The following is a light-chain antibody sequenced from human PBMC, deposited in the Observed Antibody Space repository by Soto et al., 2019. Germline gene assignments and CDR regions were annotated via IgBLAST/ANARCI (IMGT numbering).Light chain of an antibody. V-gene: IGKV3-11*01. CDR2: DAS. J-gene: IGKJ2*01. CDR1: QSVGTF. CDR3: QQRSNWPPYT. Sequence: EFVLTQSPVTLSLSPGERATLSCRASQSVGTFLAWYQQKPGQAPRLLIYDASNRATGIPARFSGSGSGTDFTLTISSLEPEDFAVYYCQQRSNWPPYTFGQGTRLEIK.